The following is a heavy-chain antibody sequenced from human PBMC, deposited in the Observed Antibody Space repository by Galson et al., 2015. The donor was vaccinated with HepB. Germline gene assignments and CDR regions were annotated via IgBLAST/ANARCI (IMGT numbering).Heavy chain of an antibody. CDR1: GFTFSSYA. CDR3: AKPPRWYSSGWSTYYFHY. CDR2: ISGSGGST. J-gene: IGHJ4*02. Sequence: SLRLSCAASGFTFSSYAMSWVRQAPGKGLEWVSAISGSGGSTYYADSVKGRFTISRDNSKNTLYLQMNSLRAEDTAVYYCAKPPRWYSSGWSTYYFHYWGQGTLVTVSS. V-gene: IGHV3-23*01. D-gene: IGHD6-19*01.